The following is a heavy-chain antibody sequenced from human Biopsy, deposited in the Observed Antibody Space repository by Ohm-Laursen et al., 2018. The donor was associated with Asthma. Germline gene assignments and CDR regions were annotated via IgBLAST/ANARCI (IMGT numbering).Heavy chain of an antibody. Sequence: SLRLSCAASGFVFSQARMHWVRQAPGKGLEWVAAVSSEGHSTSYDDSVKGRFTISRDNSKNRLYLQINSLRVEDSAVYYCARESGQDYGGGGAFDSWGPGRMVAVSS. CDR1: GFVFSQAR. D-gene: IGHD4-23*01. J-gene: IGHJ3*02. CDR3: ARESGQDYGGGGAFDS. CDR2: VSSEGHST. V-gene: IGHV3-30*03.